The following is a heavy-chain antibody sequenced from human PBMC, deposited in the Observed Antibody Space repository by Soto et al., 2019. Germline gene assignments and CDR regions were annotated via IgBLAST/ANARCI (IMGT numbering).Heavy chain of an antibody. CDR3: AKDAALYGSGSYSYDY. D-gene: IGHD3-10*01. J-gene: IGHJ4*02. V-gene: IGHV3-23*01. CDR2: ISGSGGST. CDR1: GFTFSSYA. Sequence: EVQLLESGGGLVQPGGSLRLSCAASGFTFSSYAMSWVRQAPGKGLERVSAISGSGGSTYYADSVKGRFTISRDNSKNTLYLQMNSLRAEDTAVYYCAKDAALYGSGSYSYDYWGQGTLVTVSS.